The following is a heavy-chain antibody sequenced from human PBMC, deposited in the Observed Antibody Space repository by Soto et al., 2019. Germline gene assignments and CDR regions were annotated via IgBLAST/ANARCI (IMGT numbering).Heavy chain of an antibody. CDR1: DGSISSGGYY. D-gene: IGHD5-18*01. Sequence: PSETLSLTCTVSDGSISSGGYYWSWIRQPAGKGLEWIGRIYTSGSTNYNPSLKSRVTMSVDTSKNQFSLKLSSVTAADTAVYYCARDIGTAMVSDAFDIWGQGTMVTVSS. CDR3: ARDIGTAMVSDAFDI. CDR2: IYTSGST. J-gene: IGHJ3*02. V-gene: IGHV4-61*02.